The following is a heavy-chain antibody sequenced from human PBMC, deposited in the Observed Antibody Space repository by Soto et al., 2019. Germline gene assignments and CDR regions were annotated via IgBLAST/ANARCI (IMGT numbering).Heavy chain of an antibody. D-gene: IGHD5-18*01. CDR3: AGPGYSSQDY. Sequence: GGSLRLSCAASGFTVSSYGMHWVRQAPGKGLEWVAVISYDGSNKYYADSVKGRFTISRDNSKNTLYLQMNSLRAEDTAVYYCAGPGYSSQDYWGQGALVTVSS. J-gene: IGHJ4*02. V-gene: IGHV3-30*03. CDR1: GFTVSSYG. CDR2: ISYDGSNK.